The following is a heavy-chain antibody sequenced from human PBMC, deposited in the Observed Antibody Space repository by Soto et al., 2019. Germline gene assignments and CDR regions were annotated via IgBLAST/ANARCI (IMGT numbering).Heavy chain of an antibody. V-gene: IGHV4-59*01. CDR2: IYYSGST. CDR1: GGSISSYY. Sequence: PSETLSLTCTVSGGSISSYYWSWIRQPPGKGLEWIGYIYYSGSTNYNPSLKSRVTISVDTSKNQFSLKLSSVTAADTAVYYCARDFGGYDSYFDYWGQGTLVTVSS. D-gene: IGHD5-12*01. CDR3: ARDFGGYDSYFDY. J-gene: IGHJ4*02.